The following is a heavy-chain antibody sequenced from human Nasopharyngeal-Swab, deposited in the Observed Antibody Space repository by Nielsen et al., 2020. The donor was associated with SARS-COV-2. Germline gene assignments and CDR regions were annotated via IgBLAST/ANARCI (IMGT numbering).Heavy chain of an antibody. CDR2: INHSGST. Sequence: SETLSLTCAVSGYSISSGYYWGWIRQPPGKGLEWIGEINHSGSTNYNPSLKSRVTISVDTSKNQFSLKLSSVTAADTAVYYCASSFGVVIMDVWGKGTTVTVSS. CDR3: ASSFGVVIMDV. CDR1: GYSISSGYY. D-gene: IGHD3-3*01. V-gene: IGHV4-38-2*01. J-gene: IGHJ6*03.